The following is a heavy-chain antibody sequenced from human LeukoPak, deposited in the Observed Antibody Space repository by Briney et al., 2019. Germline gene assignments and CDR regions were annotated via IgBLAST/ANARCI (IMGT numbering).Heavy chain of an antibody. J-gene: IGHJ4*02. V-gene: IGHV1-18*01. CDR3: GRVPSTLYDFWSAYFIDY. Sequence: ASVKVSCKASGYTFTSYGLSWVRQAPGQGLQWMGWISTYNGHTKSAQKFQGRVTMTTDTSTSTAYMELRSLRSDDTAVYYCGRVPSTLYDFWSAYFIDYWGQGTLVSVSS. CDR1: GYTFTSYG. CDR2: ISTYNGHT. D-gene: IGHD3-3*01.